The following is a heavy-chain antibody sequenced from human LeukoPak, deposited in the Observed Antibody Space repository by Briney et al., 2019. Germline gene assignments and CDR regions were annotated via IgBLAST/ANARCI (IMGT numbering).Heavy chain of an antibody. J-gene: IGHJ4*02. Sequence: EASVKVSCKASGYTFTSYGISWVRQAPGQGLEWMGWIGAYKGNTNYAQKLQGRVTMTTDTSTSTAYMELRSLRSDDTAVYYCARDVVVVPAAIAGATTNFDYWGQGTLVTVSS. CDR1: GYTFTSYG. D-gene: IGHD2-2*01. V-gene: IGHV1-18*01. CDR3: ARDVVVVPAAIAGATTNFDY. CDR2: IGAYKGNT.